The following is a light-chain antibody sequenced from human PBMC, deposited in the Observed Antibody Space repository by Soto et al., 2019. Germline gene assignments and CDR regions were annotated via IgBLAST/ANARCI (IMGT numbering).Light chain of an antibody. J-gene: IGLJ3*02. CDR3: CSFAGRSTFEL. Sequence: QSVLTQPPSASGTPGQRVTISCSGSSSNIGSNYVYWYQQLPGTAPKLLIYRNNQRPSGVPDRFSGSKSGNTASLTISGLQAEDEAVYYCCSFAGRSTFELFGGGTQLTVL. CDR2: RNN. V-gene: IGLV1-47*01. CDR1: SSNIGSNY.